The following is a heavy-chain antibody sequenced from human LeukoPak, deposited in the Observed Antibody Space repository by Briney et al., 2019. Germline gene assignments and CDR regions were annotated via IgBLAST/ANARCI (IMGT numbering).Heavy chain of an antibody. D-gene: IGHD3-3*01. CDR3: ALVRITIFGVVTEPFDY. V-gene: IGHV1-2*02. Sequence: ASVKVSFKASGYTFTVYYMHWVRQAPGQGLEWMGWINPNSGGTNYAQKFQGRVTMTRDTSISTAYTELSRLRSDDTAVYYCALVRITIFGVVTEPFDYWGQGTLVTVSS. CDR2: INPNSGGT. J-gene: IGHJ4*02. CDR1: GYTFTVYY.